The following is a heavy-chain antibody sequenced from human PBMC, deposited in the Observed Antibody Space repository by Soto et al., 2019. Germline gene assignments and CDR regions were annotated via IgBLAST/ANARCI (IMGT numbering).Heavy chain of an antibody. J-gene: IGHJ6*02. CDR1: GDSISSGNYY. Sequence: QVPLQESGPGLVKPSQTLSLTCTVSGDSISSGNYYWNWIRQHPGKGLEWIGYIYNSGTIRYNPSLSLKSRVSISGDTSKNQFSLNLISVTAADTAVYYCARDRGFGMDVWGQGTTVTVSS. V-gene: IGHV4-31*03. CDR2: IYNSGTI. CDR3: ARDRGFGMDV.